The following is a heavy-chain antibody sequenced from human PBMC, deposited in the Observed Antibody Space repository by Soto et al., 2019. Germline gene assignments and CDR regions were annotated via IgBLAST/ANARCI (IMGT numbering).Heavy chain of an antibody. J-gene: IGHJ5*02. CDR2: IKTDSVDT. CDR1: RYTFTSYD. Sequence: GASVKVSCKASRYTFTSYDIFWVRQSPGQGLEWMGWIKTDSVDTHYAQNFQGRVTMTRQTPISTAYMAINNLLSDDTAVYYCARRSSTYLTEINSHPWGQGTLVTVYS. CDR3: ARRSSTYLTEINSHP. D-gene: IGHD2-2*01. V-gene: IGHV1-2*02.